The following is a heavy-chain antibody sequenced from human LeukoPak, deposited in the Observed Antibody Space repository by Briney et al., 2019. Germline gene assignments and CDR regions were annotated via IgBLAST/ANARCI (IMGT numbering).Heavy chain of an antibody. D-gene: IGHD3-10*01. CDR2: ISSSSSTI. V-gene: IGHV3-48*04. J-gene: IGHJ4*02. CDR3: ARGGPGSYYDY. Sequence: GGSLRLSCAASGFTFSSYSMNWVRQAPGKGLEWVSYISSSSSTIYYADSVKGRFTISRDNAKNSLYLQMNSLRAEDTAVYYCARGGPGSYYDYWGQGTLVTVSS. CDR1: GFTFSSYS.